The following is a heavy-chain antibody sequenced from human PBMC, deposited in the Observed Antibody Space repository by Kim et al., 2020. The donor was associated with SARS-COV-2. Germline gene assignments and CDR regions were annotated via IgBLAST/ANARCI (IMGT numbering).Heavy chain of an antibody. V-gene: IGHV3-15*01. CDR1: GFTFSNAW. Sequence: GGSRLSCATSGFTFSNAWMNWVRQAPGKGLEWVGRIRSKIDGETTYYAAPVKGRFTVSRDDSKNTLYLQMNSLKIEDTGVYYCYDSGIWGQGTRVTVSS. D-gene: IGHD3-10*01. J-gene: IGHJ4*02. CDR2: IRSKIDGETT. CDR3: YDSGI.